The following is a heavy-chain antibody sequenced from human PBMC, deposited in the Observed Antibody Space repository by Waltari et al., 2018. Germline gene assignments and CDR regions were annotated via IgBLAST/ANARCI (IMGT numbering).Heavy chain of an antibody. CDR1: GGSISSISYY. D-gene: IGHD3-22*01. CDR3: ARLFYPLIVVVDY. CDR2: IYYSGST. J-gene: IGHJ4*02. V-gene: IGHV4-39*01. Sequence: QLQLQESGPGLVKPSETLSLTCPVSGGSISSISYYWGGLRQPPGKGLEWIGSIYYSGSTYYNPSLKSRVTISVDTSKNQFSLKLSSVTAADTAVYYCARLFYPLIVVVDYWGQGTLVTVSS.